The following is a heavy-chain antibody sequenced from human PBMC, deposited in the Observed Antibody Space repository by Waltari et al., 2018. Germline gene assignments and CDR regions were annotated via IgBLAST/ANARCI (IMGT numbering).Heavy chain of an antibody. Sequence: QVQLHESGPGLVKPSETLSLTCTVSDYSISIGYYWGWIRQPPGKGLEWVGSIYHTGSTYYNPALKSRVTISLDASKNQFSRTLTSVAAADTAVYYCARPRIPVAGSFDYWGLGALVTVSS. CDR3: ARPRIPVAGSFDY. D-gene: IGHD6-19*01. CDR2: IYHTGST. V-gene: IGHV4-38-2*02. J-gene: IGHJ4*02. CDR1: DYSISIGYY.